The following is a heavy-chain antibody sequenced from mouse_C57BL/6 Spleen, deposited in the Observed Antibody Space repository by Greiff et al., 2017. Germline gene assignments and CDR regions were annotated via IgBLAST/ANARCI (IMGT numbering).Heavy chain of an antibody. CDR1: GYTFTDYY. CDR3: ARWEGYDGYYAMDY. CDR2: INPYNGGT. D-gene: IGHD2-2*01. V-gene: IGHV1-19*01. Sequence: EVQLQQSGPVLVKPGASVKMSCKASGYTFTDYYMNWVKQSHGKSLEWIGVINPYNGGTSYNQKFKGKATLTVDKSSSTAYMELNSLTSEDSAVYYCARWEGYDGYYAMDYWGQGTSVTVSS. J-gene: IGHJ4*01.